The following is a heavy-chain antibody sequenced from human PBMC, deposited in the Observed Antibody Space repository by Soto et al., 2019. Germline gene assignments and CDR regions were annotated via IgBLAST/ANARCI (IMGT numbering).Heavy chain of an antibody. V-gene: IGHV3-72*01. CDR1: GFTFINHY. CDR3: ARGGYCSDRSCYSDYYAMDV. CDR2: TRDKANSDNS. D-gene: IGHD2-15*01. Sequence: GGSLRLSCAASGFTFINHYMSWVRQAPGKGLEWVCRTRDKANSDNSAYAATVRGRFTISRDDSKNTLYLQMNSLKTEDTAVYDCARGGYCSDRSCYSDYYAMDVWGQGTTVTVSS. J-gene: IGHJ6*02.